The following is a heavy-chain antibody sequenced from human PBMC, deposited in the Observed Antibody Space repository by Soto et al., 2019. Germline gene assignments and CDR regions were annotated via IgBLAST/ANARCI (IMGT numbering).Heavy chain of an antibody. CDR1: GGTFSSYA. D-gene: IGHD4-17*01. CDR3: AREPYGGNSEDDY. V-gene: IGHV1-69*05. J-gene: IGHJ4*02. Sequence: QVQLVQSGAEVKKPGSSVKVSCKASGGTFSSYAISWVRQAPGQGLEWMGGIIPIFGTANYAQKFQGRVTTTPDXXTSTAYMELSSLRSEDTAVYYCAREPYGGNSEDDYWGQGTLVTVSS. CDR2: IIPIFGTA.